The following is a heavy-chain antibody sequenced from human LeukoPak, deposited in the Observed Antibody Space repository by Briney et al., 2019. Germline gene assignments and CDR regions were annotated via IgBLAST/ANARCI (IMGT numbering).Heavy chain of an antibody. CDR3: ARVSLVTVTILY. V-gene: IGHV4-30-4*01. CDR1: GGSSSSGDYY. Sequence: SQTLSLTCTVSGGSSSSGDYYWSWIRQPPGKGLEWIGYIYYSGSTYYNPSLKSRVTISVDTSKNQFSLKLSSVTAADTAVYYCARVSLVTVTILYWGQGTLVTVSS. J-gene: IGHJ4*02. CDR2: IYYSGST. D-gene: IGHD4-17*01.